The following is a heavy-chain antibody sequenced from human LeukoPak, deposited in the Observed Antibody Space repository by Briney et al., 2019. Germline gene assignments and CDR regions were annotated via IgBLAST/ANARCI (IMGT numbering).Heavy chain of an antibody. CDR2: IGAYNGNT. V-gene: IGHV1-18*01. D-gene: IGHD1-1*01. Sequence: ASVKVSCKASGYTFTNYGISWVRQAPGQGLEWMGWIGAYNGNTNYAQKLQGRVTMTTDTSTSTAYMELRSLRSDDTAVYYCARDVNWNGGRYYFDYWGQGTLVTVSS. CDR3: ARDVNWNGGRYYFDY. J-gene: IGHJ4*02. CDR1: GYTFTNYG.